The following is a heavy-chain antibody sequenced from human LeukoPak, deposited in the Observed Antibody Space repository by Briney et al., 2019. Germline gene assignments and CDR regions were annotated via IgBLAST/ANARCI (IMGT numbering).Heavy chain of an antibody. D-gene: IGHD3-10*01. V-gene: IGHV4-39*01. CDR2: IYYSGST. Sequence: SETLSPTCTVSGGSISSSSYYWGWIRQPPGKGLEWIGSIYYSGSTYYNPSLKSRVTISVDTSKNQFSLKLSSVTAADTAVYYCARLQVRGFHYFDYWGQGTLVTVSS. J-gene: IGHJ4*02. CDR3: ARLQVRGFHYFDY. CDR1: GGSISSSSYY.